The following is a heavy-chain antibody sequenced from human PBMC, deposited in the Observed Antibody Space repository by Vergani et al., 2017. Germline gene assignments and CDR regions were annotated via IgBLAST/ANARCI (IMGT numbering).Heavy chain of an antibody. V-gene: IGHV4-59*02. J-gene: IGHJ5*02. Sequence: QVQLQESGPGLVKPSETLSLICHVFVVSVTDYNCNWIRQAPRKGLEWIGSLSTTGGATHASHNPSLKSRVSISVDTSKSQFSLGLTSVTAADAAIYYCAGDTDSWERADRWGQGLLVSVSS. CDR1: VVSVTDYN. CDR2: LSTTGGA. D-gene: IGHD6-13*01. CDR3: AGDTDSWERADR.